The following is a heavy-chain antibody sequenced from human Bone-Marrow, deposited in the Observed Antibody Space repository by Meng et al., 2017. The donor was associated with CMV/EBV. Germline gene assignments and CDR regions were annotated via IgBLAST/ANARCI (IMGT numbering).Heavy chain of an antibody. CDR2: IRSKAYGGTT. V-gene: IGHV3-49*04. D-gene: IGHD2/OR15-2a*01. Sequence: GESLKISCTASGFTFGDYVMSWVRQAPGKGLEWVGFIRSKAYGGTTEYAASVKGRFTISRDDSKSIAYLQMNSLKTEDTAVYYCASSTGYFLYNDRGYWGQGTLVTVSS. J-gene: IGHJ4*02. CDR1: GFTFGDYV. CDR3: ASSTGYFLYNDRGY.